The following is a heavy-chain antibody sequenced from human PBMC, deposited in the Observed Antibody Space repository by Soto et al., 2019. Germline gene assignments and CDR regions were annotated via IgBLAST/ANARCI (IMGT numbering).Heavy chain of an antibody. V-gene: IGHV3-49*05. D-gene: IGHD6-19*01. J-gene: IGHJ6*02. CDR1: GFTFGDYA. CDR2: IRTKPYGGTT. Sequence: EVQLVESGGGLVKPGRSLRLSCTASGFTFGDYAMSWFRQAHGQGLEWLGFIRTKPYGGTTEYAASVKGRFTISRDDSKSIAYLQMNSRKTEDTAVYYCTRVVLVAGYFYYGMDVWGQGTTVTVSS. CDR3: TRVVLVAGYFYYGMDV.